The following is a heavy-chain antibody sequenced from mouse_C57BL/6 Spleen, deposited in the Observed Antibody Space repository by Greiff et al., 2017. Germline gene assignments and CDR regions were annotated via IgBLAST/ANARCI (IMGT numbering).Heavy chain of an antibody. CDR1: GYTFTSYW. V-gene: IGHV1-52*01. Sequence: VQLQESGAELVRPGSSVKLSCKASGYTFTSYWMHWVKQRPIQGLEWIGNIDPSDSETHYNQKFKDKATLTVDKSSSTAYMQLSSLTSEDSAVYYCARRGGNYGGFAYWGQGTLVTVSA. D-gene: IGHD2-1*01. J-gene: IGHJ3*01. CDR3: ARRGGNYGGFAY. CDR2: IDPSDSET.